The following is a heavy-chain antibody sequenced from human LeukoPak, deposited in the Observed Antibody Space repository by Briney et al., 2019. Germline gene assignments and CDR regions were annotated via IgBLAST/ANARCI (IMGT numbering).Heavy chain of an antibody. D-gene: IGHD3-10*01. CDR3: AGHVLGSGSPRRWFDP. V-gene: IGHV4-59*08. J-gene: IGHJ5*02. CDR1: GXSISSYY. Sequence: PSETLSLTCTVSGXSISSYYWSWIRQPPGKGLEWIGYIYYSGSTKYNPSLQSRVTISVDTSKNQFSLKLSSVTAADTAVYYCAGHVLGSGSPRRWFDPWGQGTLVTVSS. CDR2: IYYSGST.